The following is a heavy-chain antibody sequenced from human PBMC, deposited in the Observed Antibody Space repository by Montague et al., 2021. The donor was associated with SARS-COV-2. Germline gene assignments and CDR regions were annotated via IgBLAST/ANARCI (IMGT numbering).Heavy chain of an antibody. CDR1: GDSVSRGSSY. Sequence: SETLSLTCTVSGDSVSRGSSYWSWIRQPPGKGLEWIGYIYYTGSRKYNSFLKSRLTISVDTSKNQFSLKLSSVTAADTAVYYCARHARGEGYTSWFDSWGQGTLVTVSS. D-gene: IGHD5-24*01. CDR2: IYYTGSR. V-gene: IGHV4-61*01. CDR3: ARHARGEGYTSWFDS. J-gene: IGHJ5*01.